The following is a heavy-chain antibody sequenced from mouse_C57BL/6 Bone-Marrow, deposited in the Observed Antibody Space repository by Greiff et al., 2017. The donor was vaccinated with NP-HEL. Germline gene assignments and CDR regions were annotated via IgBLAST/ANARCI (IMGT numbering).Heavy chain of an antibody. Sequence: VQLKESGGGLVQPGESLKLSCESNEYEFPSHDMSWVRKTPEKRLELVAAINSDGGSTYYPDTMERRFIISRDNTKKTLYLQMSSLRSEDTALYYCASLYGSSYESYWYFDVWGTGTTVTVSS. V-gene: IGHV5-2*01. CDR1: EYEFPSHD. D-gene: IGHD1-1*01. CDR2: INSDGGST. CDR3: ASLYGSSYESYWYFDV. J-gene: IGHJ1*03.